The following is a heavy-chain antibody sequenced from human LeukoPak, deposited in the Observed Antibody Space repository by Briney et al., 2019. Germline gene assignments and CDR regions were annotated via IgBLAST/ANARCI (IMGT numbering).Heavy chain of an antibody. V-gene: IGHV3-33*01. Sequence: GGSLRLSCAASGFTFSSYGMHWVRQAPGKGLEWVAVTWHDGSNKYYADSVKGRFTISRDNSKNTLYLQMNSLRAEETAVYYCTRDQGDYWGQGTLVTVSS. CDR3: TRDQGDY. J-gene: IGHJ4*02. CDR2: TWHDGSNK. CDR1: GFTFSSYG.